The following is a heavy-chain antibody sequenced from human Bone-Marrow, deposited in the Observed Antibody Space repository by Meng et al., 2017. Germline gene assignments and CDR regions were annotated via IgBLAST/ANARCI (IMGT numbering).Heavy chain of an antibody. CDR1: GFTFDDYA. D-gene: IGHD6-19*01. J-gene: IGHJ4*03. Sequence: GESLKISCAASGFTFDDYAMHWVRQAPGKGLEWVSLISWDGGSTYYADSVKGRFTISRDNSKNSLYLQMNSLRAEDTALYYCAKESIAVAGHYFDYWGQGTMVTVSS. CDR2: ISWDGGST. CDR3: AKESIAVAGHYFDY. V-gene: IGHV3-43D*03.